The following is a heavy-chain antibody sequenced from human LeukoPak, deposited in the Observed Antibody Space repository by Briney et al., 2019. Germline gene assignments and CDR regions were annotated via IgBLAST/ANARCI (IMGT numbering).Heavy chain of an antibody. J-gene: IGHJ4*02. CDR3: ARGTGY. CDR2: ISGGGGST. V-gene: IGHV3-43*02. Sequence: GGSLRLSCATSGFNFNDYAMHWVRQAPGKGLEWVSLISGGGGSTYYADSVKGRFTIPRDNSKNSLYLQMNSLRTEDTAFYYCARGTGYWGQGTLVTVSS. CDR1: GFNFNDYA.